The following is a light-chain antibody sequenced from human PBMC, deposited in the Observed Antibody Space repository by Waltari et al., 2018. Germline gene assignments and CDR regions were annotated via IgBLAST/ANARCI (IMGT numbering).Light chain of an antibody. CDR3: QQYDNWLGT. V-gene: IGKV3-15*01. J-gene: IGKJ1*01. CDR2: GAS. CDR1: QSIRSN. Sequence: EIVMTQSPATLSVFPGERATLSCRASQSIRSNLAWYQHKPGQAPRLLIYGASTRATGMPARFRGSGSGTEFTLTISSLQSEDFAVYFCQQYDNWLGTFGQGTKVEIK.